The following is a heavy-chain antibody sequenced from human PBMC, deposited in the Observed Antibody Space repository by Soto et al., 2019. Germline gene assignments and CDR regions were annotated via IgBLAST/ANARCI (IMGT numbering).Heavy chain of an antibody. CDR1: GGTFSSYA. V-gene: IGHV1-69*06. Sequence: SVKVSCKASGGTFSSYAISWVRQAPGQGLEWMGGIIPIFGTANYAQKFQGRVTITADKSTSTAYMELSSLRSEDTAVYYCAARHFWSGPWTDTRLDYWGQGTLVTVSS. D-gene: IGHD3-3*02. J-gene: IGHJ4*02. CDR3: AARHFWSGPWTDTRLDY. CDR2: IIPIFGTA.